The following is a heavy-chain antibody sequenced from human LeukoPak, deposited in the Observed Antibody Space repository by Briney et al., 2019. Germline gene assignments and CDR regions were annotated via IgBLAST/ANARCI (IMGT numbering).Heavy chain of an antibody. J-gene: IGHJ5*02. CDR1: GYTFTSYD. Sequence: GASVKVSCKASGYTFTSYDINWVRQATGQGLEWMGWMNPISGHTGYAQKFQGRVTMTRNTSITTAYMELSSLRSEDTAVYYCARTHYYDSSGDNWFDPWGQGTLVTVSS. D-gene: IGHD3-22*01. CDR3: ARTHYYDSSGDNWFDP. V-gene: IGHV1-8*01. CDR2: MNPISGHT.